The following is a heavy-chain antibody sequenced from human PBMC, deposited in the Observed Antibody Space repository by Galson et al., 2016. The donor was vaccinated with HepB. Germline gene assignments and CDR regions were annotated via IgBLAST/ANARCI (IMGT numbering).Heavy chain of an antibody. D-gene: IGHD6-13*01. Sequence: SVKVSCKASGYTFSSYGINWVRQAPGQGLEWMGWISVYNGKTNYAQKFQGRVAMTTDTSTSTVYMEVRGLRPDDTAVDYCARDFYQLGYTSSWSPETPYYYDGMDVWGQGTAVTVPS. CDR1: GYTFSSYG. J-gene: IGHJ6*02. V-gene: IGHV1-18*01. CDR3: ARDFYQLGYTSSWSPETPYYYDGMDV. CDR2: ISVYNGKT.